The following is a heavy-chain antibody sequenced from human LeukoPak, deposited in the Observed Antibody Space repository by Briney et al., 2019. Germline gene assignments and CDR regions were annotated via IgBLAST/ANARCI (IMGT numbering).Heavy chain of an antibody. V-gene: IGHV1-69*13. D-gene: IGHD3-10*01. CDR3: ARDRLYGSGSSQPFDY. CDR2: IIPIFGTA. CDR1: GGTFSSYA. Sequence: SVKVSCEASGGTFSSYAISWVRQAPGQGLGWMGGIIPIFGTANYAQKFQGRVTITADESTSTAYMELSSLRSEDTAVYYCARDRLYGSGSSQPFDYWGQGTLVTVSS. J-gene: IGHJ4*02.